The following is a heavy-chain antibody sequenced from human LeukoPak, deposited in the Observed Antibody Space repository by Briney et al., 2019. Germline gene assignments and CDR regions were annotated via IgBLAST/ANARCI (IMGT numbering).Heavy chain of an antibody. CDR3: ARGFGELLLQT. J-gene: IGHJ5*02. D-gene: IGHD1-26*01. Sequence: SETLSLTCTVSGGTISSYYWSWIRQPPGKGLEWIGYIYYSGSTNYNPSLKSRVTISVDTSKNQFSLKLSSETAADTAVYYCARGFGELLLQTWGQGTLVTVSS. CDR1: GGTISSYY. CDR2: IYYSGST. V-gene: IGHV4-59*12.